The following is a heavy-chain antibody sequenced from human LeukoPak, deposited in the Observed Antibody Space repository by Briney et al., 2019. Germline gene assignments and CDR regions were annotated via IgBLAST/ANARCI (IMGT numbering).Heavy chain of an antibody. V-gene: IGHV4-59*08. J-gene: IGHJ4*02. CDR1: GGSISSYY. Sequence: PSETLSLTCTVSGGSISSYYWSWIRQPPGKGLEWIGYIYYSGSTNYNPSLKSRVTISVDTSKNQFSLKLSSVTAADTAVYYCASSTYYDILNYIYWGQGTLVTVSS. CDR2: IYYSGST. CDR3: ASSTYYDILNYIY. D-gene: IGHD3-9*01.